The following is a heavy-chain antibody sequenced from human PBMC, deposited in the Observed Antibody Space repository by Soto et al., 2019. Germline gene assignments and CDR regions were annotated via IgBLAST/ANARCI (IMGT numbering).Heavy chain of an antibody. V-gene: IGHV1-18*01. CDR2: ISAHNGNT. CDR3: ARGRYGDY. CDR1: GYAFTTYG. J-gene: IGHJ4*02. D-gene: IGHD1-1*01. Sequence: QVDLVQSGAEVKKPGASVKVSCQASGYAFTTYGITWVRQAPGQGLEWMGWISAHNGNTNYAQKLQGRVTVTRDTSTSTAYTELRSLRSDDTAVYYRARGRYGDYWGQGVLVTVSS.